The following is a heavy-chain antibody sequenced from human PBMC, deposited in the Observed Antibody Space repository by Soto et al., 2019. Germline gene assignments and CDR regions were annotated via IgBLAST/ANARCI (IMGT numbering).Heavy chain of an antibody. D-gene: IGHD2-2*01. V-gene: IGHV3-30-3*01. Sequence: QEQLVESGGGVVQPGRSLRLSCAASGFTFSSYAVHWVRQAPGKGLEWVAVISYNGNNEYYADSVKGRFFISRDNFEKTLYLQMNSLRTEDTAVYYCTRDRIASFSTSGFYQYYGLDVWGQGTTVTVSS. CDR1: GFTFSSYA. CDR3: TRDRIASFSTSGFYQYYGLDV. J-gene: IGHJ6*02. CDR2: ISYNGNNE.